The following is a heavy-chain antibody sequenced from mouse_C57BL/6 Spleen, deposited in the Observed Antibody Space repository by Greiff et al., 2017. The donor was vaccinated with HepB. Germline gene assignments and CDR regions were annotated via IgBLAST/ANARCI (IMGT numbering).Heavy chain of an antibody. D-gene: IGHD2-3*01. V-gene: IGHV1-22*01. CDR2: INPNNGGT. J-gene: IGHJ4*01. CDR1: GYTFTDYN. Sequence: VQLQQSGPELVKPGASVKMSCKASGYTFTDYNMHWVKQSHGKSLEWIGYINPNNGGTSYNQKFKGKATLTVNKSSSTAYMELSSLTSEDSAVYYGARSHDDYYKRDYAMDYWGQGTSVTVSS. CDR3: ARSHDDYYKRDYAMDY.